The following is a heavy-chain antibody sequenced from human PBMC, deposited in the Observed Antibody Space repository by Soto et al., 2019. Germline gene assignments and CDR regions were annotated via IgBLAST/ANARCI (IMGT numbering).Heavy chain of an antibody. V-gene: IGHV1-3*01. CDR3: ARAAAVDTAMGPYYYYGMDV. Sequence: ASVKVSCKASGYTFTSYAMHRVRQAPGQRLEWMGWINAGNGNTKYSQKFQGRVTITRDTSASTAYMELSSLRSEDTAVYYCARAAAVDTAMGPYYYYGMDVWGQGTTVTVSS. CDR1: GYTFTSYA. D-gene: IGHD5-18*01. J-gene: IGHJ6*02. CDR2: INAGNGNT.